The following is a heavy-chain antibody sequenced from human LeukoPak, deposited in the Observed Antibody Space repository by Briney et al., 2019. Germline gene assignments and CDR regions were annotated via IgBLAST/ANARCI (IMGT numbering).Heavy chain of an antibody. D-gene: IGHD6-19*01. CDR1: GGSISSSNYY. V-gene: IGHV4-39*01. CDR3: ARHKGAVANTYWFDP. J-gene: IGHJ5*02. Sequence: PSETLSLTCTVSGGSISSSNYYWAWIRQPPGKGLEWIGSVYYSGSTYYNPSLKSRATIFVDTSKNQFFLNLSSVTAADTAVFYCARHKGAVANTYWFDPWGQGTLVTVSS. CDR2: VYYSGST.